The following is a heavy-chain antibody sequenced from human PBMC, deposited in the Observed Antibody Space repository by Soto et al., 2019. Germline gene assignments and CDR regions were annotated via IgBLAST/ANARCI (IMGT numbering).Heavy chain of an antibody. V-gene: IGHV3-48*03. D-gene: IGHD3-3*01. Sequence: GGSLRLSCAASGFTFSSYEMNWVRQAPGKGLEWVSYISSSGSTIYYADSVKGRFTISRDNAKNSLYLQMNSLRAEDTAVYYCASSRITIFGVVRADWFDPWGQGTLVTVSS. CDR1: GFTFSSYE. CDR3: ASSRITIFGVVRADWFDP. CDR2: ISSSGSTI. J-gene: IGHJ5*02.